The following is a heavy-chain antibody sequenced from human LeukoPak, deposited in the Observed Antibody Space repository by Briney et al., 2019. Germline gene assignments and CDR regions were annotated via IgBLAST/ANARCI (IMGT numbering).Heavy chain of an antibody. J-gene: IGHJ6*03. Sequence: SETLSLTCTVSGGSISTYYWSWIRQPPGKGLEWIGYIYHSGSTNYNPSLKSRVTISVDTSQNQFSLKLSSVTAADTAVYYCARVAAAGFVDYMDVWGKGTTVTVSS. CDR3: ARVAAAGFVDYMDV. CDR2: IYHSGST. V-gene: IGHV4-59*08. CDR1: GGSISTYY. D-gene: IGHD6-13*01.